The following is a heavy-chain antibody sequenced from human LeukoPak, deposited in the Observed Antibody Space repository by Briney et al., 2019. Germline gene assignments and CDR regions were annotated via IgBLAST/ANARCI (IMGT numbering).Heavy chain of an antibody. CDR2: ISGSGGST. J-gene: IGHJ4*02. Sequence: GGSLRLSCAASGFTFSSYAMSWVRQAPGKGLEWVSAISGSGGSTYYADSVKGRFTISRDNSKNTLYLQMNSLRAEGTAVYYCAKDLHYCSGGSCYSEGYFDYWGQGTLVTVSS. D-gene: IGHD2-15*01. V-gene: IGHV3-23*01. CDR3: AKDLHYCSGGSCYSEGYFDY. CDR1: GFTFSSYA.